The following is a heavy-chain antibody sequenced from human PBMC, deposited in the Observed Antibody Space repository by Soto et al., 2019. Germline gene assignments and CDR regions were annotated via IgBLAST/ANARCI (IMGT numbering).Heavy chain of an antibody. J-gene: IGHJ6*02. D-gene: IGHD3-10*01. V-gene: IGHV3-23*01. CDR2: ISGSGGST. CDR3: AAGSSPRPYYYYGMDV. Sequence: GGSLRLSCPASGFTFSSYAMSWVRQAPGKGLEWVSAISGSGGSTYYADSVKGRFTISRDNSKNTLYLQMNSLRAEDTAVYYCAAGSSPRPYYYYGMDVWGQGTMVTVSS. CDR1: GFTFSSYA.